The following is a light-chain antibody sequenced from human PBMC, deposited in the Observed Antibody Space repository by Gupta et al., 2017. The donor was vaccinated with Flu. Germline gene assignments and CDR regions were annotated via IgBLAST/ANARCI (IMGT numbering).Light chain of an antibody. CDR2: DVT. CDR1: ASDIGDSKH. V-gene: IGLV2-11*01. J-gene: IGLJ3*02. Sequence: SALTQPRSVSGSPGQSVTISCTGTASDIGDSKHVSWYQQHPGNAPKIVIYDVTKRPAGVPDRFSGSKAGNTASLTSAGIEAEDEGDYYGCADEGSVFGGGTKLTVL. CDR3: CADEGSV.